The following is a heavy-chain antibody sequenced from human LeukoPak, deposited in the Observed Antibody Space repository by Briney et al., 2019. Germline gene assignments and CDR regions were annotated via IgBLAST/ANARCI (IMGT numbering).Heavy chain of an antibody. CDR1: GGSISSGDYY. CDR3: ARGRSNAFDV. V-gene: IGHV4-30-4*01. Sequence: PSETLSLTCTVSGGSISSGDYYWGWIRQTPGKGPGLEWIGYIFYSGNTNYNASLRSRATISVDTSKNEFSLQLISVTAADTAIYFCARGRSNAFDVWGPGTVVTVSS. CDR2: IFYSGNT. D-gene: IGHD5/OR15-5a*01. J-gene: IGHJ3*01.